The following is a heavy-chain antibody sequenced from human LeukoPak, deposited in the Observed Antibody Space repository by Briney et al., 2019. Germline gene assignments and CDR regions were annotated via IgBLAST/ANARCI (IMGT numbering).Heavy chain of an antibody. CDR1: GFTFSSYW. CDR3: ARDDCSSISCYHNRFDP. D-gene: IGHD2-2*01. V-gene: IGHV3-7*01. CDR2: IKQDGSEK. J-gene: IGHJ5*02. Sequence: GGSLRLSCAASGFTFSSYWMSWVRQAPGKGLEWVANIKQDGSEKYYVDSVKGRFTISRDNAKNSLYLQMNSLRAEDTAVYYCARDDCSSISCYHNRFDPWGQGTLVTVSS.